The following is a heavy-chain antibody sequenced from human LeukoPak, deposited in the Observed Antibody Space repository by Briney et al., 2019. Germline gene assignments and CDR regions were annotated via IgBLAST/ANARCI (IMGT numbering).Heavy chain of an antibody. D-gene: IGHD1-7*01. Sequence: SGPTLVNPTETLTLTCTVSGFSLSNARMGVSWIRQPPGKALEWLAHIFSNDEKSYSTSLKSRLTISKDTSKSQVVLTMTNMDPVDTATYYCARVRITGTTFGFGYWGQGTQVTVSS. CDR1: GFSLSNARMG. CDR2: IFSNDEK. J-gene: IGHJ4*02. CDR3: ARVRITGTTFGFGY. V-gene: IGHV2-26*01.